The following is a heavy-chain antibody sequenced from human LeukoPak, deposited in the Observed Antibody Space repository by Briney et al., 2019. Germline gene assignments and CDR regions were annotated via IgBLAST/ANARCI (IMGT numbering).Heavy chain of an antibody. Sequence: GGSLRLSCAASGFTFSSYWMTWVRQAPGMGPECVANINQDGSEKNYVDSVKGRFTISRDNAKNSLYLQMNSLRAEDTAVYYCARDVVAVATPPDYWGQGTLVTVSS. CDR3: ARDVVAVATPPDY. D-gene: IGHD6-19*01. V-gene: IGHV3-7*01. CDR1: GFTFSSYW. CDR2: INQDGSEK. J-gene: IGHJ4*02.